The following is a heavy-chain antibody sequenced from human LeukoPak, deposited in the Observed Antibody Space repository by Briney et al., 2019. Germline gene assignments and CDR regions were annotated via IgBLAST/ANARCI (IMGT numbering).Heavy chain of an antibody. Sequence: GGSLTLSCAASGFTFSGSAMHWVRQASGKGLEWVGRIRSKADSYATAYAASVKGRFTISRDDSKNTAYLQMHSLQTEDTAVYYCTRSGYDDAFDIWGQGTMVTVSS. CDR2: IRSKADSYAT. D-gene: IGHD5-12*01. CDR3: TRSGYDDAFDI. J-gene: IGHJ3*02. CDR1: GFTFSGSA. V-gene: IGHV3-73*01.